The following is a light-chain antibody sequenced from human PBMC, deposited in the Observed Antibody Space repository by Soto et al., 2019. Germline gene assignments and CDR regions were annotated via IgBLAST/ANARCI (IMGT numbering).Light chain of an antibody. V-gene: IGKV1-6*01. CDR3: LQDYNYPRT. CDR1: QGIRND. CDR2: ATS. Sequence: AIQMTQSPSSLSASVGDRVTITCRASQGIRNDLGWYQQRPGKAPELLIYATSILQSGVPSRFSGSGSGTDFTLTISSLHPEDFATYYCLQDYNYPRTFGQGTKVDIK. J-gene: IGKJ1*01.